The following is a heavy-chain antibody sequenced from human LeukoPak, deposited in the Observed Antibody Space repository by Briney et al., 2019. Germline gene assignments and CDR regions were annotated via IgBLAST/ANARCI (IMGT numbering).Heavy chain of an antibody. D-gene: IGHD6-13*01. CDR1: GFTFSTYT. J-gene: IGHJ4*02. V-gene: IGHV3-21*01. CDR3: ARDRASSWPFDY. CDR2: ISGSTKYI. Sequence: GGSPRLSCAASGFTFSTYTMNWVRQAPGKGLEWVSSISGSTKYIYYADSLKGRFTISRDNAKNSLYLEMNSLRAEDTAVYYCARDRASSWPFDYWGQGTLVTVSS.